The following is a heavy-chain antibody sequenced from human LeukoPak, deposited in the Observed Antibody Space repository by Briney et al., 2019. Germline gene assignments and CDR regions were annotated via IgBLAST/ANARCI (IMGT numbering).Heavy chain of an antibody. D-gene: IGHD1-26*01. CDR2: ISSSGSTI. J-gene: IGHJ3*02. CDR1: GFTFSSYE. V-gene: IGHV3-48*03. CDR3: ARDFGSYYGSAFDI. Sequence: PGGSLRLSSAASGFTFSSYEMNWVRQAPGKGLEWVSYISSSGSTIYYADSVKGRFTISRDNAKNSLYLQMNSLRAEDTAVYYCARDFGSYYGSAFDIWGQGTMVTVSS.